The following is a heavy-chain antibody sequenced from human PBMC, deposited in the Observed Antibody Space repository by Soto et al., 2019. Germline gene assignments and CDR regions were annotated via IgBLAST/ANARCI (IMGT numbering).Heavy chain of an antibody. CDR3: AKDSRKYDIFPPY. J-gene: IGHJ4*02. Sequence: PGGSLRLSCAASGFAFGSYGIHWVRQAPGKGLEWVALISYDGSNEYYADSVKGRFTISRDNSKNTLYLQMNSLRAEDTAVYYCAKDSRKYDIFPPYWGQGTLVTVSS. CDR1: GFAFGSYG. D-gene: IGHD3-9*01. CDR2: ISYDGSNE. V-gene: IGHV3-30*18.